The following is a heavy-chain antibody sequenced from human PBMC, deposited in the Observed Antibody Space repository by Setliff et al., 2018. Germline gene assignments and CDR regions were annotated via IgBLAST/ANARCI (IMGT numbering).Heavy chain of an antibody. CDR1: GYMFTTYG. J-gene: IGHJ6*04. Sequence: ASVKVSCKTSGYMFTTYGISWVRQDPGQGLEWMGWIRVYDGYTDYAQKFQGRVTMTKDTSTSTAYMELRSLRPDDTAVYYCARGDYGDYVALVDVWGKGTTVTVSS. CDR2: IRVYDGYT. CDR3: ARGDYGDYVALVDV. V-gene: IGHV1-18*01. D-gene: IGHD4-17*01.